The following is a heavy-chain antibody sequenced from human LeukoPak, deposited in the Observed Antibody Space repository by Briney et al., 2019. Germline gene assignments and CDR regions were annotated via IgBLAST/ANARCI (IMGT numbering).Heavy chain of an antibody. CDR1: GFTFSTYV. CDR2: ISANGGST. D-gene: IGHD6-13*01. CDR3: AKPPPDSSSWLFDY. Sequence: PGGSLRLSCAASGFTFSTYVMSWVRQAPGKGLEWVSTISANGGSTYYTDSAKGRFTISRDNSKNTLYLQMNSLRAEDTAVYYCAKPPPDSSSWLFDYWGQGTLVTVSS. J-gene: IGHJ4*02. V-gene: IGHV3-23*01.